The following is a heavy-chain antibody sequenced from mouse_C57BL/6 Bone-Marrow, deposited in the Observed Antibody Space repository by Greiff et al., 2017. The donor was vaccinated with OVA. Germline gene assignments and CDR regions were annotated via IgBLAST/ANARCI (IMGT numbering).Heavy chain of an antibody. V-gene: IGHV1-78*01. CDR2: IYPRDGST. D-gene: IGHD2-3*01. J-gene: IGHJ3*01. Sequence: VKLVESDAELVKPGASVKISCKVSGYTFTDHTIHWMKQRPEQGLEWIGYIYPRDGSTKYNEKFKGKATLTADKSSSTAYMQLNSLTSEDSAVYFCARKGLLRNAWFAYWGQGTLVTVSA. CDR3: ARKGLLRNAWFAY. CDR1: GYTFTDHT.